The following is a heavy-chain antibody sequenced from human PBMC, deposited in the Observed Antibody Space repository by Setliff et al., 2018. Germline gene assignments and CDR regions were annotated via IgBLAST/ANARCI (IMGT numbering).Heavy chain of an antibody. CDR3: GSRPEYGMDV. J-gene: IGHJ6*02. Sequence: HLGGSLRLSCAASGFTFSSYAMSWVRQAPGKGLEWVSTISTSGVSTYYADPVKGRFTISRDNSKNTLYLQMNTLRAEDTAVYYCGSRPEYGMDVWGQGTTVTV. CDR2: ISTSGVST. CDR1: GFTFSSYA. V-gene: IGHV3-23*01.